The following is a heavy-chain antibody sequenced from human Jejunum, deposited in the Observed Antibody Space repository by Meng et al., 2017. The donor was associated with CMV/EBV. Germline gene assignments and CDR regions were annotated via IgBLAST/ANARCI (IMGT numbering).Heavy chain of an antibody. CDR2: ISSGGSGT. Sequence: LRLSCATSGFTFNTYAMSWVRQAPGKGLEWVSTISSGGSGTYYADSVKGRFTISRDNSKNTLHLQMNSLRAEDTAVYYCAKKRLEHEFGGQGTLVTVSS. J-gene: IGHJ4*02. V-gene: IGHV3-23*01. D-gene: IGHD1/OR15-1a*01. CDR3: AKKRLEHEF. CDR1: GFTFNTYA.